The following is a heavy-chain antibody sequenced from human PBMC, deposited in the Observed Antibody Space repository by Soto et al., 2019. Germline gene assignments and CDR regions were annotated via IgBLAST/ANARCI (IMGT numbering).Heavy chain of an antibody. CDR3: TRYGSPN. Sequence: EVQLVESGGGLVQPGGSLKLSCAASGFTFSGSAMHWVRQASGKGLEWVGRIRSKANSYATAYAASVKGRFTISRDDSKKTAYLQMNSLKTEDTAVYDCTRYGSPNWGQGTLVTVSS. J-gene: IGHJ4*02. V-gene: IGHV3-73*01. D-gene: IGHD2-15*01. CDR1: GFTFSGSA. CDR2: IRSKANSYAT.